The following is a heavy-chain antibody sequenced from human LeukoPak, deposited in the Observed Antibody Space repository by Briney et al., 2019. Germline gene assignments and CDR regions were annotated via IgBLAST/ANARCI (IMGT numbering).Heavy chain of an antibody. Sequence: ASVKVSCKASGYTFTGYYMHWVRQAPGQGLEWMGWINPNSGGTNYAQKFQGRVTMTRGTSISTAYMELSRLGSDDTAVYYCARAYSGYDLGGAKGYWGQGTLVTVSS. V-gene: IGHV1-2*02. J-gene: IGHJ4*02. CDR1: GYTFTGYY. D-gene: IGHD5-12*01. CDR2: INPNSGGT. CDR3: ARAYSGYDLGGAKGY.